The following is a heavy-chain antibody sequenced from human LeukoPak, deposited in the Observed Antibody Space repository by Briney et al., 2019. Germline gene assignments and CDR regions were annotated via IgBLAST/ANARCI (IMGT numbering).Heavy chain of an antibody. V-gene: IGHV4-39*07. CDR3: ARGYGYSSGWDAFDI. J-gene: IGHJ3*02. CDR2: INHSGST. Sequence: SETLSLTCTVSGGSISSSSYYWGWIHQPPGKGLEWIGEINHSGSTNYNPSLKSRVTISVDTSKNQFSLKLSSVTAADTAVYYCARGYGYSSGWDAFDIWGQGTMATVSS. D-gene: IGHD6-19*01. CDR1: GGSISSSSYY.